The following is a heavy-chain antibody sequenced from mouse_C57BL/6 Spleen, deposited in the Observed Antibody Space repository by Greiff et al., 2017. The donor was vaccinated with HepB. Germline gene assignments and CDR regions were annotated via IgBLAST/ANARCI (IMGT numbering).Heavy chain of an antibody. CDR1: GYTFTSYW. D-gene: IGHD2-3*01. Sequence: QVQLQQSGAELVKPGASVKLSCKASGYTFTSYWMQWVKQRPGQGLEWIGEIDPSDSYTNYNQKFKGKATLTVDTSSSTAYMQLSSLTSEDSAVYYCASYEGYYAMDYWGQGTSVTVSS. V-gene: IGHV1-50*01. CDR2: IDPSDSYT. CDR3: ASYEGYYAMDY. J-gene: IGHJ4*01.